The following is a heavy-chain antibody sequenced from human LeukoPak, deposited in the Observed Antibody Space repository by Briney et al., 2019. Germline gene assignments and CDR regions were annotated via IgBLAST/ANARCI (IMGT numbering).Heavy chain of an antibody. CDR2: IYTSGST. CDR1: GGSISSGSYY. D-gene: IGHD3-3*01. V-gene: IGHV4-61*02. Sequence: PSQTLSLTCTVSGGSISSGSYYWSWIRQPAGKGLEWLGRIYTSGSTNYNPSLKSRVTISVDTSKKQFSLKLSSVTAADTAVYYCARAGDFWSSYYVDYWGQGTLVTVSS. CDR3: ARAGDFWSSYYVDY. J-gene: IGHJ4*02.